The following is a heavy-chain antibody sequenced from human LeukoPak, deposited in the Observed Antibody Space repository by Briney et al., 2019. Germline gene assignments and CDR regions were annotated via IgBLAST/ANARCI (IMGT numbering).Heavy chain of an antibody. V-gene: IGHV1-2*02. CDR2: INPNSGGT. D-gene: IGHD6-19*01. CDR3: ARGAYSSGWSPGGYGMDV. CDR1: GYTFTGYY. Sequence: ASVKASCKASGYTFTGYYMHWVRQAPGQGLEWMGWINPNSGGTNYAQKFQGRVTMTRDTSISTAYMELSRLRSDDTAVYYCARGAYSSGWSPGGYGMDVWGQGTTVTVSS. J-gene: IGHJ6*02.